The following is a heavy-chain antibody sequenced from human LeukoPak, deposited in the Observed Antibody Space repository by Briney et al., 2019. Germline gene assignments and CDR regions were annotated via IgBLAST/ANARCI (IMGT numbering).Heavy chain of an antibody. D-gene: IGHD2-2*01. J-gene: IGHJ4*02. V-gene: IGHV4-39*07. CDR1: GGSISSSSYY. Sequence: SETLSLTCTVSGGSISSSSYYWGWIRQPPGKGLEWIGSIYYSGSTYYNPSLKSRVTISVDTSKNQFSLKLSSVTAADTAVYYRARRAWVVVVPAARDFFDYWGQGTLVTVSS. CDR2: IYYSGST. CDR3: ARRAWVVVVPAARDFFDY.